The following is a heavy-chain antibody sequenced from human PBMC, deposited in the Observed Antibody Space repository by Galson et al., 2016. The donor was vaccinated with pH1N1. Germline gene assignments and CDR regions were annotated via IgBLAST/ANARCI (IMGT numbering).Heavy chain of an antibody. V-gene: IGHV6-1*01. CDR1: GDSVSSNSAT. CDR2: TYYRSKWYN. D-gene: IGHD3-3*01. J-gene: IGHJ3*02. Sequence: CAISGDSVSSNSATWNWIRQSPSRGLEWLGRTYYRSKWYNDYAESVKSQIVISPDTSKNQLSLQLNSVTPADTAVYYCARGVIDYDFWSGYQDHAAFDIWGQGTMVIVSS. CDR3: ARGVIDYDFWSGYQDHAAFDI.